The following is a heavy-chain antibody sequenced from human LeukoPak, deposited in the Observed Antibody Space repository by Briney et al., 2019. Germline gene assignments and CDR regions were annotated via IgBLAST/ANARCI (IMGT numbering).Heavy chain of an antibody. CDR1: GYIFSSYS. Sequence: SVNASCKTSGYIFSSYSIHWVRPAPGRGLEWMGEINPSDGTTNNAQRFRGRVTVTRDTSTGTVYMDLSSLRSDDTAVYYCARRSTKYYYFDFWGQETLDTVSS. CDR2: INPSDGTT. D-gene: IGHD2/OR15-2a*01. V-gene: IGHV1-46*01. J-gene: IGHJ4*02. CDR3: ARRSTKYYYFDF.